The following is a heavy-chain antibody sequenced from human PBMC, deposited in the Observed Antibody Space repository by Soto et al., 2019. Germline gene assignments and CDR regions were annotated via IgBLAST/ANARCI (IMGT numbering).Heavy chain of an antibody. CDR3: TTYSYITRIIVSFDY. D-gene: IGHD3-22*01. CDR2: VKSKTDGGTT. CDR1: GFTFSNAW. J-gene: IGHJ4*01. Sequence: GSLRLSCAASGFTFSNAWINWVRQTPGKGLEWVGRVKSKTDGGTTDFAAPVKGRFAISRDDSKNMVYLEMNSLKTEDTAIYYCTTYSYITRIIVSFDYWGHGTLVTVAS. V-gene: IGHV3-15*07.